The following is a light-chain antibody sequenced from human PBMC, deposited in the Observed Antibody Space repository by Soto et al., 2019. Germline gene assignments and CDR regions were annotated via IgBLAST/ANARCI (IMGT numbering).Light chain of an antibody. CDR2: GAS. CDR3: QQYGSSPLT. CDR1: QSVSSSY. J-gene: IGKJ4*01. Sequence: EIVLTQSPGTLSLSPGERATLSCRASQSVSSSYLAWYQQKPGQAPRLLIYGASSMATGIPDRFSGSGSGTDFALTIGRLAPEDFAVYYCQQYGSSPLTFGGGSKVEIK. V-gene: IGKV3-20*01.